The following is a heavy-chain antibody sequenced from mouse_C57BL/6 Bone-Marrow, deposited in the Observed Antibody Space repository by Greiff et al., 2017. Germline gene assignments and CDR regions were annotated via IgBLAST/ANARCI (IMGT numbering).Heavy chain of an antibody. V-gene: IGHV5-6*01. Sequence: EVKVVESGGDLVKPGGSLKLSCAASGFTFSSYGMSWVRQTPDKPLEWVATISSGGSYTYYPDSVKGRFTISRDNAKNTMYLQMSSLKSEDTAMYYCARHPHAMDYWGQGASVTVSS. CDR2: ISSGGSYT. J-gene: IGHJ4*01. CDR1: GFTFSSYG. CDR3: ARHPHAMDY.